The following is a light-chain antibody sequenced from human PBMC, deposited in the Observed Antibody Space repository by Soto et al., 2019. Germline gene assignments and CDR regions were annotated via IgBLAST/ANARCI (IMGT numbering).Light chain of an antibody. CDR2: DVI. CDR3: SSYTSSSTPV. V-gene: IGLV2-14*01. J-gene: IGLJ2*01. CDR1: SSDVGGYKY. Sequence: QSVLTQPASVSGSPGQSITISCTGTSSDVGGYKYVSWYQQHPGKAPKLMIYDVINRPSGVSDRFAGSKSGNTASQTIAGRQAEDEADYYCSSYTSSSTPVFGGGTQLTV.